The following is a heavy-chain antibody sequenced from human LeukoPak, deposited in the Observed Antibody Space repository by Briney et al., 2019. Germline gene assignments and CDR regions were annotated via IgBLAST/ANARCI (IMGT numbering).Heavy chain of an antibody. D-gene: IGHD5-18*01. J-gene: IGHJ3*02. Sequence: SETLSLTCTVSGGSISSYYWSWIRQPPGEGLEWIGYIYYSGSTNYNPSLKSRVTISVDTSKNQFSLKLSSVTAADTAVYYCARVVLGGYSYGLGLAFDIWGQGTMVTVSS. CDR3: ARVVLGGYSYGLGLAFDI. CDR1: GGSISSYY. V-gene: IGHV4-59*01. CDR2: IYYSGST.